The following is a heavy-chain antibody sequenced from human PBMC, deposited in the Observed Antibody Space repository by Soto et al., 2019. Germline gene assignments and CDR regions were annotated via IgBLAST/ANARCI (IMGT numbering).Heavy chain of an antibody. CDR2: ISGSGNTT. Sequence: EVQSLESGGGLVQPGGSLRLSCAASGFTFSSYAMTWVRQAPGKGLEWVSSISGSGNTTYYADSVKGRFTISRDSSKNTLYLQMNSLRPEDTAVYYCAKARGRTWYEDYWGQGTLVTVSS. D-gene: IGHD6-13*01. CDR1: GFTFSSYA. V-gene: IGHV3-23*01. J-gene: IGHJ4*02. CDR3: AKARGRTWYEDY.